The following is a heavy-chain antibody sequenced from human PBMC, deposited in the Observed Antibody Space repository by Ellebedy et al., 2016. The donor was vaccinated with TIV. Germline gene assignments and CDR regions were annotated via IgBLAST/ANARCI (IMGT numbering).Heavy chain of an antibody. D-gene: IGHD5-12*01. CDR2: IIPVLGIA. CDR3: ARGGGLTEATIGFFDY. J-gene: IGHJ4*02. Sequence: SVKVSCKASGGTSNNYAISWVRQAPGQGLEWMGGIIPVLGIAEYAQKFQDRVTISADKSTGTAYMELSSLRSEDTAMYYCARGGGLTEATIGFFDYWGQGNLITVSS. CDR1: GGTSNNYA. V-gene: IGHV1-69*10.